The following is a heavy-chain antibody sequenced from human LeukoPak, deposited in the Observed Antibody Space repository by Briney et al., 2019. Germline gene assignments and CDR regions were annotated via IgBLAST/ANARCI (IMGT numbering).Heavy chain of an antibody. V-gene: IGHV3-11*04. Sequence: GGSLRLSCAASGFTFSDYYMSWIRQAPGKGLEWVSYISSSGSTIYYADSVKGRFTISRDNAKNSLYLQMNSLRAEDTAVYYCARDSSSGYYSGSFDYWGQGTLVTVSS. J-gene: IGHJ4*02. CDR3: ARDSSSGYYSGSFDY. D-gene: IGHD3-22*01. CDR2: ISSSGSTI. CDR1: GFTFSDYY.